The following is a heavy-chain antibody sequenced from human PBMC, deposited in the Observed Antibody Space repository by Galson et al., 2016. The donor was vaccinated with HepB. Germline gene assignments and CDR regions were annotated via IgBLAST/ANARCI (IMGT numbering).Heavy chain of an antibody. CDR3: ARDGWIASTRTFFDS. J-gene: IGHJ4*02. CDR1: GFSFSGYA. Sequence: SLRLSCAASGFSFSGYAMHWVRQAPGKELEWVTDISHDASRTNYADSVKGRFTISRDNSKNTLFLQMNSLRTEDTALYYCARDGWIASTRTFFDSWGQGTLVTVSS. V-gene: IGHV3-30-3*01. D-gene: IGHD2-21*01. CDR2: ISHDASRT.